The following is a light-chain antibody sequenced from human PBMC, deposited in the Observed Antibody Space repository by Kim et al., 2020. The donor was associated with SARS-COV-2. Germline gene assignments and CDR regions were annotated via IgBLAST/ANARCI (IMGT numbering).Light chain of an antibody. Sequence: LSPGERATLSCRASQRVGTYLVWYQQKPGQAPRLLIYDASNRATGIPARFSGSGSGTDFTLTISSLEPEDFAVYYCQQRSNWPLTFGGGTKVDIK. CDR1: QRVGTY. CDR2: DAS. V-gene: IGKV3-11*01. J-gene: IGKJ4*01. CDR3: QQRSNWPLT.